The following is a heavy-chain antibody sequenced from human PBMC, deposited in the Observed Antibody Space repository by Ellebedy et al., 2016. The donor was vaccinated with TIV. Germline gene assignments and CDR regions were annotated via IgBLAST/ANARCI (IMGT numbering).Heavy chain of an antibody. V-gene: IGHV5-51*01. CDR1: GYTFTSYY. CDR2: IYPGDSDT. J-gene: IGHJ4*02. CDR3: ARQDLGFDY. D-gene: IGHD3-16*01. Sequence: KVSCXASGYTFTSYYMHWVRQMPGKGLEWMGIIYPGDSDTRYSPSFQGQVTISADKSISSAYLQWSSLKASDTAMYYCARQDLGFDYWGQGTLVTVSS.